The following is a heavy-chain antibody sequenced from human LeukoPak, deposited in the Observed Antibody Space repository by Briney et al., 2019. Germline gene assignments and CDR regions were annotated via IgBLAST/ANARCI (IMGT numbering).Heavy chain of an antibody. D-gene: IGHD1-14*01. CDR2: ISGSGGST. CDR3: ANMRSGQFFPVSLTLFDH. CDR1: GVTFSSYA. J-gene: IGHJ4*02. Sequence: GGSLRLSCAASGVTFSSYAMSWVRQAPGKGLEWVSAISGSGGSTHYADSVKGRSTISRDNSKNTLYLQMNSLRAEDTAVYYCANMRSGQFFPVSLTLFDHWGQGTLVTVSS. V-gene: IGHV3-23*01.